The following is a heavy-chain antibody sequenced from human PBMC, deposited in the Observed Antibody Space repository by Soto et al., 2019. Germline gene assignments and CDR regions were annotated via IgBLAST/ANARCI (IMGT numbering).Heavy chain of an antibody. CDR3: ARGRDTYYYDSSGYSGWYFDL. D-gene: IGHD3-22*01. V-gene: IGHV1-69*13. CDR2: ITPIFRAT. J-gene: IGHJ2*01. CDR1: GGTFSSDG. Sequence: ASVKVSCKASGGTFSSDGISWVRQAPGQGLEWMGGITPIFRATKYAQKFQGRVTITADESTSTAYMELSSLRSEDTAVYYCARGRDTYYYDSSGYSGWYFDLWGRGTLVTVSS.